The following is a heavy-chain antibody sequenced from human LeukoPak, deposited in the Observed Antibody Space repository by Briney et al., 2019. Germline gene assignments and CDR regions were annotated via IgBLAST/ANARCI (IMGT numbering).Heavy chain of an antibody. CDR3: ARLGPASSGWPESFDY. V-gene: IGHV1-2*04. D-gene: IGHD6-19*01. J-gene: IGHJ4*02. Sequence: ASVKVSCKASGYTFTGYYMHWVGQAPGQGLEWLGWINPNSGGTNYAQKFQGWVTMTRDTSISTAYMELSRLRSDDTAVYYCARLGPASSGWPESFDYWGQGTLVTVSS. CDR1: GYTFTGYY. CDR2: INPNSGGT.